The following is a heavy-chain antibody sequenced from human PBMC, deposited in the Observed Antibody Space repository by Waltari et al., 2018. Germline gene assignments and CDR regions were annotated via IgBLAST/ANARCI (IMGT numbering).Heavy chain of an antibody. J-gene: IGHJ3*02. CDR3: ARGGYCNSTTCHGSSAFDI. Sequence: EVSLVESGGDLVQPGESLRLSCAASGFTFNSYSMNWIRQAPGKGLGWLSYLSSGSSTIFYGDSVKGRFTISRDNAKNSLYLRMNSLRAEDTAVYYCARGGYCNSTTCHGSSAFDIWGQGTVVTVSS. D-gene: IGHD2-2*01. CDR2: LSSGSSTI. V-gene: IGHV3-48*01. CDR1: GFTFNSYS.